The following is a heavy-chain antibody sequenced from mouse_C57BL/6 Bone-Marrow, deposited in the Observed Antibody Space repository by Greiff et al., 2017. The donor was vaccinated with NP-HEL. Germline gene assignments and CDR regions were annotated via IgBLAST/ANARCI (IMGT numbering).Heavy chain of an antibody. J-gene: IGHJ2*01. D-gene: IGHD2-2*01. V-gene: IGHV6-3*01. CDR1: GFTFSNYW. CDR3: TGMVTTEYYFDY. Sequence: DVQLVESGGGLVQPGGSMKLSCVASGFTFSNYWMNWVRQSPEKGLEWVAQIRLKSDNYATHYAESVKGRFTISRDDSKSSVYLQMNNLRAEDTGIYYCTGMVTTEYYFDYWGQGTTLTVSS. CDR2: IRLKSDNYAT.